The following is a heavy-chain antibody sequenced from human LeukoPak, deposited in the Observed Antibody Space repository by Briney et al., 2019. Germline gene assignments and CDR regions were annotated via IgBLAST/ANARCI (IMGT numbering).Heavy chain of an antibody. CDR3: ARELYGSGSYYMAY. J-gene: IGHJ4*02. D-gene: IGHD3-10*01. V-gene: IGHV1-69*06. CDR2: MIPIFGTA. Sequence: SVKVSCKASGGTFTSYAISWVRQAPGQGLEWMGGMIPIFGTANYAQKFQGGVTITADKSTSTAYMELGGLRSEDMAVYYCARELYGSGSYYMAYWGQGTLVTVSS. CDR1: GGTFTSYA.